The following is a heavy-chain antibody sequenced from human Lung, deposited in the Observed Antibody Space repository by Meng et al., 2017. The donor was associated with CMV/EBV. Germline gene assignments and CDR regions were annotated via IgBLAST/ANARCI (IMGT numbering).Heavy chain of an antibody. D-gene: IGHD1-26*01. CDR2: ISGRDDTT. CDR1: GFTFSIYA. CDR3: AKTRRRYSGTRCFDS. J-gene: IGHJ4*02. Sequence: GESLKISCPASGFTFSIYAMTWVRQAPGRGLEWVSIISGRDDTTTYADSVKGRFTISRDNSKNILYLQMNSLRAEDTAVYHCAKTRRRYSGTRCFDSWGQGXLVTVSS. V-gene: IGHV3-23*01.